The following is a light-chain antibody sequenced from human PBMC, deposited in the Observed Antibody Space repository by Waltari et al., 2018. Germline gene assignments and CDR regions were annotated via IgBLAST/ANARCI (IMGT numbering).Light chain of an antibody. CDR3: MQRLQTPWT. CDR1: QSLLYSNGDYH. Sequence: DIVITQSPLSLSVTPGEPASISCRSTQSLLYSNGDYHMDWNRQKPGQSPQLLIYLGSHRASGVPDRFSGSRSGTDFTLRISRVEAEDIGVYYCMQRLQTPWTFGQGTKVEIK. J-gene: IGKJ1*01. CDR2: LGS. V-gene: IGKV2-28*01.